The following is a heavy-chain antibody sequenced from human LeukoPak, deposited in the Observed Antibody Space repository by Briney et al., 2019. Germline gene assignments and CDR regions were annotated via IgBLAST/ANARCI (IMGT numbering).Heavy chain of an antibody. J-gene: IGHJ4*02. CDR2: ISGSGGST. D-gene: IGHD1-26*01. CDR1: GFTFSSYA. Sequence: PGGSLRLSCAASGFTFSSYAMSWVRQAPGKGLEWVSAISGSGGSTYYADSVKGRFTIPRDNSKNTLYLQMNSLRAEDTAVYYCAKAWELLDYYFDYWGQGTLVTVSS. V-gene: IGHV3-23*01. CDR3: AKAWELLDYYFDY.